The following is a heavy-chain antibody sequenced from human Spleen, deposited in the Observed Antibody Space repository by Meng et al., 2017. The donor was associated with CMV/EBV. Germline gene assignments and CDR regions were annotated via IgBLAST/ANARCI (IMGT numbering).Heavy chain of an antibody. V-gene: IGHV1-8*01. D-gene: IGHD3-10*01. Sequence: INGEGKATGQGLEWMGWMNPNSGNTGYAQKFQGRVTMTRNTSISTAYMELSSLRSEDTAVYYCARYFRGVRGVMIAKRYYHYGLDVWGQGTTVTVSS. CDR3: ARYFRGVRGVMIAKRYYHYGLDV. J-gene: IGHJ6*02. CDR2: MNPNSGNT.